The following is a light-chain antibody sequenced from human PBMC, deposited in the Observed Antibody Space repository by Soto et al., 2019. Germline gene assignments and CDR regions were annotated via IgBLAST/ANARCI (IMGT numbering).Light chain of an antibody. CDR2: DVN. CDR1: SSDVGGYNT. J-gene: IGLJ1*01. CDR3: SSYTTSTPNV. Sequence: QSALTQPASVSGSRGQSITISCTGTSSDVGGYNTVSWYQQYPGKAPKLMIHDVNNRPSGVSNRFSGSKSGNTASLTISGLQAEDEAYYYCSSYTTSTPNVFGSGTKLPVL. V-gene: IGLV2-14*01.